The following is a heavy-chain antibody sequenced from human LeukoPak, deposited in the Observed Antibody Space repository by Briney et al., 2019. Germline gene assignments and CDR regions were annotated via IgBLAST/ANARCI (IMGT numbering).Heavy chain of an antibody. CDR2: IRYDGSNK. Sequence: GGSLRLSCAASGFTFSSYGMHWVRQAPGKGLEWVAFIRYDGSNKYYADSVKGRFTISRDNSKNTLYLQMNSLRSEDMAVYYCARTLIVGATIDLWFDPWGQGTLVTVSS. CDR3: ARTLIVGATIDLWFDP. CDR1: GFTFSSYG. V-gene: IGHV3-30*02. J-gene: IGHJ5*02. D-gene: IGHD1-26*01.